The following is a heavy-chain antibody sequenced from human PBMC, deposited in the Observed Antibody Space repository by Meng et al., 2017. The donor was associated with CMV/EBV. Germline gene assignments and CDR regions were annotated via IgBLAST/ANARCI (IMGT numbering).Heavy chain of an antibody. J-gene: IGHJ5*02. CDR2: INPNSGGT. CDR3: ARKRVHQVVLYWLDP. D-gene: IGHD6-13*01. V-gene: IGHV1-2*02. CDR1: GSTFSDYY. Sequence: SGSTFSDYYMHWLRPAPGPGLEWMGWINPNSGGTHFAQKFQGRVTVTRDTSVSTAYMELSRLRSDDTAVYYCARKRVHQVVLYWLDPWGQGTLVTVSS.